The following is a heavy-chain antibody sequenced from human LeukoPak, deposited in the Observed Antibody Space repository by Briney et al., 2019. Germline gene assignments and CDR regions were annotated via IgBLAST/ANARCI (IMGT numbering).Heavy chain of an antibody. V-gene: IGHV4-59*01. CDR2: IYYGGST. J-gene: IGHJ4*02. D-gene: IGHD1-1*01. CDR3: ARIPRYSGLNFDY. Sequence: SETLSLTCTVSGGSISSYYWSWIRQPPGKGLEWIGYIYYGGSTNYNPSLKSRVTISVDTSKNQFSLKLSSVTAADTAVYYCARIPRYSGLNFDYWGQGTLVTVSS. CDR1: GGSISSYY.